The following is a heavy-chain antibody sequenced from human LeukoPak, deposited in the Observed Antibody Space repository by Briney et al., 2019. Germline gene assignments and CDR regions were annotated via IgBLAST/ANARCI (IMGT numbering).Heavy chain of an antibody. Sequence: ASGKVSCKASGYTFTSYGISWVRQAPGQGLELMGWISAYNGNTNYAQKLQGRVTMTTDTPTSTAYMELMSLRSDDTAVYYCAXXXXXXXLXXGXTXSYYYGMDVWGQGTTVTVSS. CDR2: ISAYNGNT. CDR3: AXXXXXXXLXXGXTXSYYYGMDV. J-gene: IGHJ6*02. V-gene: IGHV1-18*01. CDR1: GYTFTSYG.